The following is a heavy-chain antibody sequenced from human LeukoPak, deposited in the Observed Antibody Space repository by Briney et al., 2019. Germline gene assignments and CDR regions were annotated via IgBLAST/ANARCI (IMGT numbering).Heavy chain of an antibody. CDR2: ISGSGGST. CDR3: AKDHLLWFGELLAPLDY. D-gene: IGHD3-10*01. V-gene: IGHV3-23*01. J-gene: IGHJ4*02. CDR1: EFTFSDYY. Sequence: GSLRLSCAASEFTFSDYYMSWIRQAPGKGLEWVSAISGSGGSTYYADSVKGRFTISRDNSKNTLYLQMNSLRAEDTAVYYCAKDHLLWFGELLAPLDYWGQGTLVTVSS.